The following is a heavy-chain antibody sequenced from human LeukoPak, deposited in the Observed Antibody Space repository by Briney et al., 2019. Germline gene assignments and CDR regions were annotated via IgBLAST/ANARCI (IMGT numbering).Heavy chain of an antibody. D-gene: IGHD3-10*01. CDR1: GFXVSNNY. Sequence: PGGSLPVSCVASGFXVSNNYIPWVRQAPGKGLAWVSGIYIGGSTYYAHSMQGRFTISRDNSKITLYLQINSLRAEDTAVYYCARALYYGSESSQTYFFDYWGQGTLVSVP. V-gene: IGHV3-53*01. CDR3: ARALYYGSESSQTYFFDY. CDR2: IYIGGST. J-gene: IGHJ4*02.